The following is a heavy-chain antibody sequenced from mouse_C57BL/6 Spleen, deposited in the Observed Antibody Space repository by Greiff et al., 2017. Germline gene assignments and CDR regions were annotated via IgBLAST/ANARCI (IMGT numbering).Heavy chain of an antibody. CDR2: ISYDGSN. CDR1: GYSITSGYY. J-gene: IGHJ1*03. CDR3: ARDRPFEG. Sequence: EVKLMESGPGLVEPSQSLSLTCSVTGYSITSGYYWNWIRQFPGNKLEWMGYISYDGSNNYNPSLKNRISITRDTSKNQFFLKLNSVTTEDTATYYCARDRPFEGWGTGTTVTVSS. V-gene: IGHV3-6*01.